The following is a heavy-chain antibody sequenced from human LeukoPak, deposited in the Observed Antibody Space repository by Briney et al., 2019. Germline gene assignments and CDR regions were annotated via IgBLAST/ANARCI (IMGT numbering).Heavy chain of an antibody. Sequence: GGSLRLSCVASGFTFSYFGMHWVRQAPGKGLEWVAFIRYDGSNEYYAESVKGRFTISRDNSKNTLYLQMNSLRVEDTAAYYCAKIEGKYQLANIPDSWGQGTLVTVSS. CDR1: GFTFSYFG. CDR3: AKIEGKYQLANIPDS. V-gene: IGHV3-30*02. CDR2: IRYDGSNE. D-gene: IGHD2-2*01. J-gene: IGHJ4*02.